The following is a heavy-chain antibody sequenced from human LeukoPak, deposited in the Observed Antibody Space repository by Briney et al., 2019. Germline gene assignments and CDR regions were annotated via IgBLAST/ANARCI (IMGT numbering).Heavy chain of an antibody. V-gene: IGHV1-2*02. CDR2: INPNSGGT. CDR3: ARGTHLFDMGRGVNAATPNYYYYYMDV. D-gene: IGHD3-10*01. CDR1: GYTFTGYY. J-gene: IGHJ6*03. Sequence: ASVKVSCKASGYTFTGYYMHWVRQAPGQGLEWMGWINPNSGGTNYAQKFQGRVTMTRDTSISTAYMELSRLRSDDTAVYYCARGTHLFDMGRGVNAATPNYYYYYMDVWGKGTTVTVSS.